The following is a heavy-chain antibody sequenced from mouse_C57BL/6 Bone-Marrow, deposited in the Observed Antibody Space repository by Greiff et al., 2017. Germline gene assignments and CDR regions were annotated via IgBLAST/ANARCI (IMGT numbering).Heavy chain of an antibody. CDR3: ARPSYGSSYGNYAMDY. J-gene: IGHJ4*01. V-gene: IGHV5-2*01. D-gene: IGHD1-1*01. CDR1: EYEFPSHD. Sequence: EVKLVESGGGLVQPGESLKLSCESNEYEFPSHDMSWVRKTPEKRLELVAAINSDGGSTYYPDTMERRFIISRANTKKTLYLQMSSLRSEDTALYYCARPSYGSSYGNYAMDYWGQGTSVTVSS. CDR2: INSDGGST.